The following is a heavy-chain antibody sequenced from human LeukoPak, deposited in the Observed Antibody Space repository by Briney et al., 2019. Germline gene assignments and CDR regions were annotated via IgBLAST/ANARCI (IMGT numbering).Heavy chain of an antibody. CDR1: GGSVSTSHYY. J-gene: IGHJ4*02. CDR2: IYYSGRT. V-gene: IGHV4-39*01. Sequence: SETLSLTCTVSGGSVSTSHYYWGWIRQPPGKGLEWIGYIYYSGRTYYNPSLKSRVTISVDTSKNEFSLKLSSVAAADTAVYYCARSWAPGYCSSTTCYNFDYWGQGTLVTVSS. D-gene: IGHD2-2*02. CDR3: ARSWAPGYCSSTTCYNFDY.